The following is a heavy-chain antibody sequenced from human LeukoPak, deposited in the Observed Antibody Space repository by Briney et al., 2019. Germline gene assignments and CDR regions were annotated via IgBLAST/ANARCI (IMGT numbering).Heavy chain of an antibody. CDR3: ARDMTGSGWNDAFDI. Sequence: SETLSLTCSVSGGSIRSESYYWSWIRQPAGKGLEWIGRIYSSGSSKFNPSLKSRVTISIDTSENQFSLNLSSVTAADTAVYYCARDMTGSGWNDAFDIWGQGTMVTVSS. V-gene: IGHV4-61*02. CDR2: IYSSGSS. CDR1: GGSIRSESYY. J-gene: IGHJ3*02. D-gene: IGHD6-19*01.